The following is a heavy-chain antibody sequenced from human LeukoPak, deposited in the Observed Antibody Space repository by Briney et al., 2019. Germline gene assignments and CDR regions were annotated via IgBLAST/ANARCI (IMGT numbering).Heavy chain of an antibody. J-gene: IGHJ4*02. CDR2: IIPLFGTA. V-gene: IGHV1-69*06. Sequence: ASVKVSCKASGGTFSRYAISWVRQAPGQGLEWMGGIIPLFGTADYAQKFQGRVTITADKSTSTAYMELSSLRSEDTAVYYCARGQWLAGFDYWGQGTLVTVSS. CDR1: GGTFSRYA. CDR3: ARGQWLAGFDY. D-gene: IGHD6-19*01.